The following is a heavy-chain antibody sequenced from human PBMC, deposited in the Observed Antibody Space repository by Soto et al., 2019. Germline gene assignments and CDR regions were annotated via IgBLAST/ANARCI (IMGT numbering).Heavy chain of an antibody. CDR1: GYPFTRYH. V-gene: IGHV1-46*01. CDR2: INPSGDIT. D-gene: IGHD3-22*01. Sequence: ASVKVSCKSSGYPFTRYHMHWVRQAPGQGLEWMGLINPSGDITNYAQKLQGRVTMTTDTSTSTDYMALSSLRSDDTAVYYCARQYYYDSSGGYYFDYWGQGTLVTVSS. J-gene: IGHJ4*02. CDR3: ARQYYYDSSGGYYFDY.